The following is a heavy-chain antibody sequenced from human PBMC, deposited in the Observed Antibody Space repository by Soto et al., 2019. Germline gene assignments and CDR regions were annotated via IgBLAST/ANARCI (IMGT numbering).Heavy chain of an antibody. Sequence: QVQLVQSGAEVKKPGASVKVSCKASGYTFTSYYMHWVRQAPGQGLEWMGIINPSGGSTSYAQKFQGRVTMTRDTSTSTVYMELSSLRSEDTAVYYCASRRGATIFGGGGMDVWGQGPTVTVSS. CDR1: GYTFTSYY. D-gene: IGHD3-3*01. J-gene: IGHJ6*02. CDR2: INPSGGST. V-gene: IGHV1-46*01. CDR3: ASRRGATIFGGGGMDV.